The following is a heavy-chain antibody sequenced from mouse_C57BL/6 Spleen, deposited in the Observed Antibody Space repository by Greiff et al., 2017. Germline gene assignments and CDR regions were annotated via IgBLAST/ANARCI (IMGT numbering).Heavy chain of an antibody. CDR1: GYTFTDHT. CDR2: IYPRDGST. J-gene: IGHJ2*01. V-gene: IGHV1-78*01. CDR3: ARADYGGGYYFDC. D-gene: IGHD2-4*01. Sequence: VQLQQSDAELVKPGASVKISCKVSGYTFTDHTIHWMKQRPEQGLEWIGYIYPRDGSTKYNEKFKGKATLTADKSSTTAYMQLNSLSSEDSAVYCCARADYGGGYYFDCWGQGTTLTVSS.